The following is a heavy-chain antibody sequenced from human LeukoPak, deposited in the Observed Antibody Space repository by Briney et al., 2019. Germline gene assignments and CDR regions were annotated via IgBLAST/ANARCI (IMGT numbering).Heavy chain of an antibody. J-gene: IGHJ4*02. V-gene: IGHV3-21*01. D-gene: IGHD1-26*01. CDR1: GFTFSSYS. CDR2: ISSSSSYI. Sequence: GGSLRLSCAASGFTFSSYSMNWVRQAPGKGLEWVSSISSSSSYIYYADSVKGRFTISRDNAKNSLYLQMNSLRAEDTAVYYCARDAVSGGSYYFDFDYWGQGTLVTVSS. CDR3: ARDAVSGGSYYFDFDY.